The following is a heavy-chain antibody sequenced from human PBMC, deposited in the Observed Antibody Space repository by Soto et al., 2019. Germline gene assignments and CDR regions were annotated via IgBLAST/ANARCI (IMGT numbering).Heavy chain of an antibody. CDR2: ISYDGSNK. D-gene: IGHD3-9*01. J-gene: IGHJ6*02. CDR3: ARDDTYVLRYFDWLSAPHYYYYYGMDV. V-gene: IGHV3-30-3*01. Sequence: PGGSLRLSXAASGFTFSSYAMHWVRQAPGKGLEWVAVISYDGSNKYYADSVKGRFTISRDNSKNTLYLQMNSLRAEDTAVYYCARDDTYVLRYFDWLSAPHYYYYYGMDVWGQGTTVTVSS. CDR1: GFTFSSYA.